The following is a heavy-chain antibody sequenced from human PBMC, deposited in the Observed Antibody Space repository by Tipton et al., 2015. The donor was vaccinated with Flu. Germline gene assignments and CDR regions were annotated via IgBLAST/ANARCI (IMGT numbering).Heavy chain of an antibody. Sequence: SLRLSCAASGFTFSSYAMSWVRQAPGKGLEWVSAISGSGGSTYYADSVKGRFTISRDNSKNTLYLQMNSLRAEDTAVYYCAKDRRSSSSSWNYWGQGTLVTVSS. CDR2: ISGSGGST. V-gene: IGHV3-23*01. CDR1: GFTFSSYA. J-gene: IGHJ4*02. CDR3: AKDRRSSSSSWNY. D-gene: IGHD6-6*01.